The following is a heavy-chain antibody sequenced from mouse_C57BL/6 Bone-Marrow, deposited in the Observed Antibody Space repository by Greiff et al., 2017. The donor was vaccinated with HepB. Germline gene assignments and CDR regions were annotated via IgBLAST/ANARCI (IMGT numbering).Heavy chain of an antibody. CDR3: ARSFITTVVDFDY. CDR1: GYAFTNYL. V-gene: IGHV1-54*01. Sequence: VQLQQSGAELVRPGTSVKVSCKASGYAFTNYLIEWVKQRPGQGLEWIGVINPGSGGTNYNEKFKGKATLTADKSSSTAYMQLSSLTSEDSAVYFCARSFITTVVDFDYWGQGTTLTVSS. J-gene: IGHJ2*01. D-gene: IGHD1-1*01. CDR2: INPGSGGT.